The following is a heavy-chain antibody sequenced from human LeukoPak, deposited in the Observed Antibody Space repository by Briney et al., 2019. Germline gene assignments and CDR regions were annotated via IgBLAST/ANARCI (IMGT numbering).Heavy chain of an antibody. V-gene: IGHV4-59*12. J-gene: IGHJ4*02. D-gene: IGHD2-15*01. CDR3: AKFGGMCDSMVVAATRRFDY. Sequence: PSETLSLTCTVSGGSISSYYWSWIRQPPGKGLEWIGFIYYSGSTNYKPSLKSRVTISVDTSKNQSSLKLSSVTAADTAVYYCAKFGGMCDSMVVAATRRFDYWGQGTLVTVSS. CDR2: IYYSGST. CDR1: GGSISSYY.